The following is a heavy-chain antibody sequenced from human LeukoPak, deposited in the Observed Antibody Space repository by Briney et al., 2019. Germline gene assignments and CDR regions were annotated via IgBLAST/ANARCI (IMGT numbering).Heavy chain of an antibody. D-gene: IGHD6-13*01. CDR2: ISSDSSTI. J-gene: IGHJ4*02. V-gene: IGHV3-11*04. CDR1: GFTFSDYY. CDR3: ASQQLELR. Sequence: GGSLRHSCAASGFTFSDYYMSWLRQAPGKGLEWVSYISSDSSTIYYADSVKGRFTISRDNAKNSLYLQMNSLRAEDTAVYYCASQQLELRWGQGTLVTVSS.